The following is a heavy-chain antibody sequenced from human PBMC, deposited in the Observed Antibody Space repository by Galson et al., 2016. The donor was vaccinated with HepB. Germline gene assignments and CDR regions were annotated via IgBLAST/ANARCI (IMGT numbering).Heavy chain of an antibody. CDR2: ISYSNAV. J-gene: IGHJ6*02. V-gene: IGHV3-48*03. CDR3: IRGKNNAWYAYKRSNYYTMEV. Sequence: SLRLSCAASGFDFSRYEMNWVRKSPGKGLEWLSHISYSNAVSYAAAVKGRFTISRDNAGDSLFLEMRNLRVEDTATYYCIRGKNNAWYAYKRSNYYTMEVWGRGTSVIVSS. D-gene: IGHD3-10*01. CDR1: GFDFSRYE.